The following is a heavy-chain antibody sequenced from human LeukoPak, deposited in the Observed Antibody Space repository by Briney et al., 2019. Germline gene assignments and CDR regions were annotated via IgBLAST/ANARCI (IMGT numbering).Heavy chain of an antibody. J-gene: IGHJ3*02. Sequence: HAGGSLRLSCAASGFAFSSYWMNWVRQAPGKGLEWVANIKQDGSKKYYVDSVKGRFTISRDNAKNSLYLQMNSLRAEDTAVYYCARRGLELRDAFDIWGQGTMVTVSS. CDR1: GFAFSSYW. CDR3: ARRGLELRDAFDI. CDR2: IKQDGSKK. V-gene: IGHV3-7*02. D-gene: IGHD1-7*01.